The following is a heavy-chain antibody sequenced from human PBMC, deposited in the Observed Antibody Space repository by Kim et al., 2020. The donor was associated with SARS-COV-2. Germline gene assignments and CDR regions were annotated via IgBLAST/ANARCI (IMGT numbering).Heavy chain of an antibody. CDR1: GGSISSGGYY. CDR2: IYYSGST. Sequence: SETLSLTCTVSGGSISSGGYYWSWIRQHPGKGLEWIGYIYYSGSTYYNPSLKSRVTISVDTSKNQFSLKLSSVTAADTAVYYCARVGLLSLAGGDYWGQGTLVTVSS. J-gene: IGHJ4*02. V-gene: IGHV4-31*03. CDR3: ARVGLLSLAGGDY. D-gene: IGHD3-10*01.